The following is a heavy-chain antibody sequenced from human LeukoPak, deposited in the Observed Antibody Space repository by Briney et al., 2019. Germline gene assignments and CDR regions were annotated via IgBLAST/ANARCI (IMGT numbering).Heavy chain of an antibody. Sequence: SETLSLTCTVSGGSISSGGYYWSWIRQPAGKGLEWIGRIYTSGSTNYNPSLKSRVTISVDTSKNQFSLKLSSVTAADTAVYYCASRIAAAGIDYFDYWGQGTLVTVSS. J-gene: IGHJ4*02. CDR2: IYTSGST. CDR3: ASRIAAAGIDYFDY. V-gene: IGHV4-61*02. D-gene: IGHD6-13*01. CDR1: GGSISSGGYY.